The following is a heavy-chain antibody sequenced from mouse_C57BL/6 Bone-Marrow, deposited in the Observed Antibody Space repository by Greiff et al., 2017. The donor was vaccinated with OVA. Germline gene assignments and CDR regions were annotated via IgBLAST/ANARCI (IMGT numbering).Heavy chain of an antibody. CDR2: IYPGSGST. V-gene: IGHV1-55*01. J-gene: IGHJ1*03. CDR3: ARKGSCGSCFWYFDV. D-gene: IGHD1-1*01. CDR1: GYTFTSYW. Sequence: QVQLQQPGAELVKPGASVKMSCKASGYTFTSYWITWVKQRPGQGLEWIGDIYPGSGSTTYNEKFKSKATSTVDTSSSTAYMQLDSLTYDESAVYYCARKGSCGSCFWYFDVWGTGTTVTVSS.